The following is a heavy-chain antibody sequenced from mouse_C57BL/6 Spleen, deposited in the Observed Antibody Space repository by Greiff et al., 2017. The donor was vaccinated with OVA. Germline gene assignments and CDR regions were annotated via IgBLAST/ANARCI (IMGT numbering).Heavy chain of an antibody. Sequence: EVQLQQSGPELVKPGASVKISCKASGYTFTDYYMNWVKQSHGKSLEWIGDINPNNGGTSYNQKFKGKATLTVDKSSSTAYMELRSLTSEDSAVYYCARYGYYYFDYWGQGTTLTVSS. D-gene: IGHD2-2*01. V-gene: IGHV1-26*01. CDR2: INPNNGGT. CDR3: ARYGYYYFDY. J-gene: IGHJ2*01. CDR1: GYTFTDYY.